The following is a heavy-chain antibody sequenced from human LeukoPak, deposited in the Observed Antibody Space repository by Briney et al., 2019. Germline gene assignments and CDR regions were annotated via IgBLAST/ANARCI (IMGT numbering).Heavy chain of an antibody. D-gene: IGHD3-3*01. CDR3: ARSSRGAPFWSGYYDY. CDR2: IYYSGST. J-gene: IGHJ4*02. V-gene: IGHV4-61*05. CDR1: GGSISSSSYY. Sequence: SETLSLTCTVSGGSISSSSYYWGWIRQPPGKGLEWIGYIYYSGSTNYNPSLKSRVTISVDTSKNQFSLKLSSVTAADTAVYYCARSSRGAPFWSGYYDYWGQGTLVTVSS.